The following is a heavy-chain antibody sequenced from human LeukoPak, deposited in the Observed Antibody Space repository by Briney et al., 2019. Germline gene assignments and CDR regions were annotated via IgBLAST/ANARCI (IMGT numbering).Heavy chain of an antibody. D-gene: IGHD3-22*01. J-gene: IGHJ3*02. CDR1: GGSLSGYY. Sequence: SETLSLTCAVYGGSLSGYYWSWIRQPPGKGLEWIGEINHSGSTNYNPSLKSRVTISVDTSKNQFSLKLSSVTAADTAVYYCATVGYSSGYSDAFDIWGQGTMVSVSS. CDR3: ATVGYSSGYSDAFDI. CDR2: INHSGST. V-gene: IGHV4-34*01.